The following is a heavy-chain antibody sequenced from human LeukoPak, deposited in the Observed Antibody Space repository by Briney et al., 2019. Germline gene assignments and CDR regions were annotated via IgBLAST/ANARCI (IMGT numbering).Heavy chain of an antibody. CDR2: IYYSGTT. Sequence: SETLSLTCTVSGGSISSYYWSWIRQPPGRGLEWIGSIYYSGTTYYNPSLKSRVTISVDTSKNQFSLKLRSVTAADTAVYYCARWPYSSSALYFDYWGQGTLVTVSS. J-gene: IGHJ4*02. V-gene: IGHV4-59*05. CDR1: GGSISSYY. D-gene: IGHD6-6*01. CDR3: ARWPYSSSALYFDY.